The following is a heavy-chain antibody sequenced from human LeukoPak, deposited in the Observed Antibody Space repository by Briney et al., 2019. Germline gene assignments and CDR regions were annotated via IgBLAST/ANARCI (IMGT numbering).Heavy chain of an antibody. Sequence: SETLSLTCTVSGGSISSSRYYWGWIRQPPGKGLDWIGGIYYTGSTYYNPSLKSRVTISIDTSKNQLSLHLTSVTAADTAVYYCARDSSSGSFWFDPWGQGTLVTVSS. CDR1: GGSISSSRYY. V-gene: IGHV4-39*07. J-gene: IGHJ5*02. CDR3: ARDSSSGSFWFDP. CDR2: IYYTGST. D-gene: IGHD6-19*01.